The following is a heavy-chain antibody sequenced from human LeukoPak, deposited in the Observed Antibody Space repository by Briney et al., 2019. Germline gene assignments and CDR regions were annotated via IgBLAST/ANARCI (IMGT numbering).Heavy chain of an antibody. D-gene: IGHD2-2*01. CDR2: IDPSDSYT. V-gene: IGHV5-10-1*01. Sequence: GESLRISCKGSGYSFTSYWISWVRQMPGKGLEWMGRIDPSDSYTNYSPSFQGHVTISADKSISTAYLRWNSLKASDTAIYYCVRHLSDITSCPNYWGPGTLITVAS. J-gene: IGHJ4*02. CDR3: VRHLSDITSCPNY. CDR1: GYSFTSYW.